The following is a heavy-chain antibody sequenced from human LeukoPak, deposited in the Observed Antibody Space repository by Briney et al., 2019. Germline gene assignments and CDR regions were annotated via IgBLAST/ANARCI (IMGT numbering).Heavy chain of an antibody. Sequence: KPSETLSLTCTVSGGSISSGTYYWAWIRQAPGRGLEWIGTIYHSGSTYYNPSLKTRVTISVDTSKNQFSLKLSSVTAADTAVYYCARIGIFGVVPRLMGYYYYMDVWGKGTTVTVSS. CDR1: GGSISSGTYY. CDR2: IYHSGST. CDR3: ARIGIFGVVPRLMGYYYYMDV. V-gene: IGHV4-39*07. J-gene: IGHJ6*03. D-gene: IGHD3-3*01.